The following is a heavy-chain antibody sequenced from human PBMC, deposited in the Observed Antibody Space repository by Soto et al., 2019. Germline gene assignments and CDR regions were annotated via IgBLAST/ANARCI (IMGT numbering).Heavy chain of an antibody. Sequence: LRLSCAASGFTFSSYGMHWVRQAPGKGLEWVAVISYDGSNKYYADSVKGRFTISRDNSKNTLYLQMNSLRAEDTAVYYCAIGLSLDAFDIWGQGTMVTVSS. CDR1: GFTFSSYG. V-gene: IGHV3-30*03. CDR2: ISYDGSNK. CDR3: AIGLSLDAFDI. J-gene: IGHJ3*02. D-gene: IGHD3-22*01.